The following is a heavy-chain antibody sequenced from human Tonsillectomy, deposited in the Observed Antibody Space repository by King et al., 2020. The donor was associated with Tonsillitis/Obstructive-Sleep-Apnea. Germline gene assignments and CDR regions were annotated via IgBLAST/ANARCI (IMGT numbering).Heavy chain of an antibody. CDR2: ISAYNGNT. Sequence: QVQLVESGAEVKKPGASVNVSCKASGYSFASYGIIWVRQAPGQGLEWMGWISAYNGNTNYEHKLQGRLTMTTDTSTSTAYMERRGLRSDDTAVYYCAGEVLGAGYFDYWGQGTLVTVSS. D-gene: IGHD3-10*01. CDR3: AGEVLGAGYFDY. CDR1: GYSFASYG. V-gene: IGHV1-18*01. J-gene: IGHJ4*02.